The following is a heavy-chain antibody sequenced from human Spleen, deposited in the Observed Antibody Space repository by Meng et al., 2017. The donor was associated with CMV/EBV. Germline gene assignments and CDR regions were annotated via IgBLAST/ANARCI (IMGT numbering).Heavy chain of an antibody. D-gene: IGHD1-26*01. Sequence: SGCTFRNYACHWVRQAPGKGLEWVAVISHDGNKKYYADSVKGRITVSRDNSKNTVYLQMNSLRTEDTAVYYCARDRWEWELPFYLDYWGQGTLVTVSS. CDR3: ARDRWEWELPFYLDY. CDR2: ISHDGNKK. CDR1: GCTFRNYA. V-gene: IGHV3-30*04. J-gene: IGHJ4*02.